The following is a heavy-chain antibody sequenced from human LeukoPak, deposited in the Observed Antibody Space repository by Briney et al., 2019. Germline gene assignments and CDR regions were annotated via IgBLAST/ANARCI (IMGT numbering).Heavy chain of an antibody. CDR3: AKAYGEQQLECLDY. V-gene: IGHV3-48*01. J-gene: IGHJ4*02. CDR2: ISSSSSTI. CDR1: GFTFSSYS. D-gene: IGHD6-13*01. Sequence: GGSLRLSCAASGFTFSSYSMNWVRQAPGKGLEWVSYISSSSSTIYYADSVKGRFTISRDNAKNTLYLQMNSLRAEDTAVYYCAKAYGEQQLECLDYWGQGTLVTVSS.